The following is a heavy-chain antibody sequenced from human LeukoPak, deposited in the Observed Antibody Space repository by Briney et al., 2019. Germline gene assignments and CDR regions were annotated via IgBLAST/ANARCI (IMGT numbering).Heavy chain of an antibody. CDR1: GGSISSYY. D-gene: IGHD2-2*01. Sequence: PSETLSLTCTVSGGSISSYYWGWIRQPPGKGLEWIGYIYYSGSTNYNPSLKSRVTISVDTSKNQFSLKLSSVAAADTAVYYCARIDAPYCSSTSCHLFDIWGQGTMVTVSS. J-gene: IGHJ3*02. V-gene: IGHV4-59*01. CDR2: IYYSGST. CDR3: ARIDAPYCSSTSCHLFDI.